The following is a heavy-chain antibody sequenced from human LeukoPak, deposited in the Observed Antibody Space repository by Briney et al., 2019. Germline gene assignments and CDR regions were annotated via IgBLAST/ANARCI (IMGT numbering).Heavy chain of an antibody. D-gene: IGHD4-17*01. J-gene: IGHJ4*02. Sequence: ASVKVSCKASGYTFTSYGISWVRQAPGQGLEWMGWISAYNGNTNYAQKLQGRVTMTTDTATSTAYMELRSLRSDDTAVYYCARATVTTKKVAYWGQETLVNVSS. CDR1: GYTFTSYG. CDR3: ARATVTTKKVAY. V-gene: IGHV1-18*01. CDR2: ISAYNGNT.